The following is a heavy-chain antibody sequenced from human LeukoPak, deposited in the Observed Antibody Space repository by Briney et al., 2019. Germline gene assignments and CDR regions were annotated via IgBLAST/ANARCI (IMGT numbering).Heavy chain of an antibody. V-gene: IGHV4-34*01. Sequence: ETLSLTFAVYGGPFRGFFWSWIRQAPGKGLEWIGAVSHSGSSNHNPSLKSRINISLDTSKSQFSLRLTSVTAADTAVYYCARGIFYGGRNQYIWLDLWGQGTLVTVSS. D-gene: IGHD4-23*01. CDR2: VSHSGSS. CDR1: GGPFRGFF. J-gene: IGHJ5*02. CDR3: ARGIFYGGRNQYIWLDL.